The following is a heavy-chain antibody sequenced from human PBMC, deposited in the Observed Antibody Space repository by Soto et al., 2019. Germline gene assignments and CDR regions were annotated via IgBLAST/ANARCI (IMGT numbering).Heavy chain of an antibody. CDR2: IYTSGST. CDR3: ARGDIPFDY. V-gene: IGHV4-4*07. CDR1: DASISNYY. Sequence: SETLSLTCTVSDASISNYYWNWIRQPAGRGLEWIGHIYTSGSTNYSPSLKSRVTISVDTSKNQFSLKLSSVTAADTAVYYCARGDIPFDYWGQGTLVTVSS. J-gene: IGHJ4*02. D-gene: IGHD3-9*01.